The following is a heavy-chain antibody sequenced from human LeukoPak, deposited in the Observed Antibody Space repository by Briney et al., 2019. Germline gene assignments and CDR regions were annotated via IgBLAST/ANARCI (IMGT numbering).Heavy chain of an antibody. CDR1: GFTFSNYA. Sequence: GGSLKLSCVASGFTFSNYAMTWVRQAPGKGLEWVSSISGNGVNTYYADSVKGQFIISRDNSKNTLYLQMNSLRAEDTAVYYCAKHGTHKTVTMNSYYYMDVWGRGTTVTVSS. V-gene: IGHV3-23*01. J-gene: IGHJ6*03. CDR2: ISGNGVNT. D-gene: IGHD4-11*01. CDR3: AKHGTHKTVTMNSYYYMDV.